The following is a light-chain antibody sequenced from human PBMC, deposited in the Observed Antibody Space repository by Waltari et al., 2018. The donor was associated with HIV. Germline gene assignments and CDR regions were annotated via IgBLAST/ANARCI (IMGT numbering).Light chain of an antibody. Sequence: DIQMTQSPSLVSASLGDRATITCRASQNIRSSLGWYQKRPGRAPKLLISAASVLQSGVPARFRGRGSGTVFTLCISCLQPDDFATYYCQQTNNCPLIFGPGTTVD. V-gene: IGKV1-12*01. J-gene: IGKJ3*01. CDR1: QNIRSS. CDR3: QQTNNCPLI. CDR2: AAS.